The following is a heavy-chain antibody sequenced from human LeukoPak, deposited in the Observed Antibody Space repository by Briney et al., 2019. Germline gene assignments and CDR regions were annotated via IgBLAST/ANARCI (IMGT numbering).Heavy chain of an antibody. J-gene: IGHJ4*02. CDR3: ARLRGYSYYFDS. Sequence: SETLSLTCGVSGGSISTGGYSWSWIRQPPGKGLERIGYIYHTGSTYFNPSLKSRITISVDRSKNQFSLKLSSVNAADTAVYFCARLRGYSYYFDSWGQGTLVTVSS. CDR2: IYHTGST. D-gene: IGHD3-10*01. CDR1: GGSISTGGYS. V-gene: IGHV4-30-2*01.